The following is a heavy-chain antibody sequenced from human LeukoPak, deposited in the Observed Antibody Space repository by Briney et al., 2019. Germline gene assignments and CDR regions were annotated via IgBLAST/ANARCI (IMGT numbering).Heavy chain of an antibody. D-gene: IGHD1-26*01. J-gene: IGHJ4*02. CDR1: GFTFSSYA. Sequence: GGSLRLSCAASGFTFSSYAMSWVRQAPGKGLEWVSGISGSGGSTYYADSVKGRFTISRDNSKNTLYLQMNSLRAEDTAAYYCAGDRATSYFDYWGQGALVTISS. CDR2: ISGSGGST. V-gene: IGHV3-23*01. CDR3: AGDRATSYFDY.